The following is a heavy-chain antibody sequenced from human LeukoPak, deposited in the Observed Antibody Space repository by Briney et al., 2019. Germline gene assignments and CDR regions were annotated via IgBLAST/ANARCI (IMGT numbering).Heavy chain of an antibody. D-gene: IGHD3-22*01. CDR1: GFTFSDYW. J-gene: IGHJ4*02. Sequence: GGSLRLSCAASGFTFSDYWMTWVRQAPGRGLEWVANMNQDGSEKYYVDSVKGRFTISRDNAKNSLYLQMNSLRAEDTAVYYCARPLYYYDSSGYGIWGQGTLVTVSS. CDR2: MNQDGSEK. CDR3: ARPLYYYDSSGYGI. V-gene: IGHV3-7*01.